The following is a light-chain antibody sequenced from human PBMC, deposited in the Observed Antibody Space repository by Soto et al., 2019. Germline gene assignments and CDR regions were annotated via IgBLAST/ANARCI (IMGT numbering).Light chain of an antibody. J-gene: IGKJ2*01. CDR3: QQYGSSPLS. Sequence: EIVLTQSPATLSLSPGERATLSCGASQSVSNSYLAWYQQKPGLAPRLLIYDATSTATGIPDRFSGSGSGTEFTLTISRLEPEDFAVYSCQQYGSSPLSFGQETKLEI. CDR1: QSVSNSY. CDR2: DAT. V-gene: IGKV3D-20*01.